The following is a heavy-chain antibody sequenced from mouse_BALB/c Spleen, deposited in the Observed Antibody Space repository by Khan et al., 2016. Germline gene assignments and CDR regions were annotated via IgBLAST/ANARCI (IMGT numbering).Heavy chain of an antibody. CDR3: ARGDYFDY. V-gene: IGHV1-80*01. CDR2: IYPGDGDT. CDR1: GYAFSSYW. J-gene: IGHJ2*01. Sequence: QVQLQQSGAELVRPGSSVKISCKATGYAFSSYWMNWVKQRPGQGLEWIGQIYPGDGDTNYNGKFKGKATLTADKSSSTAYMQLSSLTSEDSAVYFCARGDYFDYWGQGTTLTVSS.